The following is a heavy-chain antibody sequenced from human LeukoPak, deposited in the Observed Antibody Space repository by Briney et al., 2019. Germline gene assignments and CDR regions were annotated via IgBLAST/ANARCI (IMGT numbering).Heavy chain of an antibody. V-gene: IGHV3-23*01. D-gene: IGHD6-13*01. J-gene: IGHJ4*02. CDR2: ISGSGGST. CDR3: ARRFSAAAEY. Sequence: GGSLRLSCAASGFTFSSYDMSWVRQAPGKGLEWVSGISGSGGSTYYADSVKGRFTISRDNSKNTLYLQMNSLRAEDTAVYYCARRFSAAAEYWGQGTLVTVSS. CDR1: GFTFSSYD.